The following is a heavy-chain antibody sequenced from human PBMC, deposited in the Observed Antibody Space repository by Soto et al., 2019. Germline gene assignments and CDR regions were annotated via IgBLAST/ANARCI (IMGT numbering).Heavy chain of an antibody. Sequence: QVQLVQSGVEVKKPGASVKVSCKTSGYTFTRDGISWVRQAPGQGLEWMGWINSYNGNTKYAQKFQDRVTMTTDTSTNTAYMELKSLRSDDPPVYYCTRDRRGLRSPYFGTYYFDHWGQGTRVTVSS. CDR2: INSYNGNT. D-gene: IGHD1-1*01. J-gene: IGHJ4*02. CDR3: TRDRRGLRSPYFGTYYFDH. CDR1: GYTFTRDG. V-gene: IGHV1-18*01.